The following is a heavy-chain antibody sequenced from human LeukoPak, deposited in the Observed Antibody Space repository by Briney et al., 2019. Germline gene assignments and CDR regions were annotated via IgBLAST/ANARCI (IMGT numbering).Heavy chain of an antibody. D-gene: IGHD5-12*01. Sequence: ASVKVSCKASGYTFTGYYMHWVRQAPGQGLEWMGWINPNSGGTNYVQVFQGRVTMTRDTSISTAYMELSRLRSDDTAVYYCARDGSTSGYYDYYYGMDVWGQGTTVTVSS. V-gene: IGHV1-2*02. J-gene: IGHJ6*02. CDR3: ARDGSTSGYYDYYYGMDV. CDR1: GYTFTGYY. CDR2: INPNSGGT.